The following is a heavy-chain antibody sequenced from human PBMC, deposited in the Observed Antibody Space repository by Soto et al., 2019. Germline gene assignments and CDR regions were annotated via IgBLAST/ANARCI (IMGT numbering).Heavy chain of an antibody. Sequence: GGSLRLSCAASGFTFSSFEMTWVRQAPGKGLEWVSGLSGGSRFTYYADSVKGRFTISRDDSKNMVFLQMNSLRSDDTAVYYCAKNFYDSGWPDAFDIWGQGTMVTVSS. D-gene: IGHD3-3*01. V-gene: IGHV3-23*01. J-gene: IGHJ3*02. CDR3: AKNFYDSGWPDAFDI. CDR1: GFTFSSFE. CDR2: LSGGSRFT.